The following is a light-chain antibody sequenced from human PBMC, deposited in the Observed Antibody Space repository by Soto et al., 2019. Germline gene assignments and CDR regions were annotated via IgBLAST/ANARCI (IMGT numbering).Light chain of an antibody. V-gene: IGLV1-47*01. Sequence: QSVLTQPPSASGTPGQRGTISCSGSSSNIGSNYVYWYQQLPGTAPKLLIYRNNQRPSGVPDRFSGSKSGTSASLAISGLRSEDEADYYCAAWDDSLSAPYVFGTGTKLTVL. CDR1: SSNIGSNY. J-gene: IGLJ1*01. CDR3: AAWDDSLSAPYV. CDR2: RNN.